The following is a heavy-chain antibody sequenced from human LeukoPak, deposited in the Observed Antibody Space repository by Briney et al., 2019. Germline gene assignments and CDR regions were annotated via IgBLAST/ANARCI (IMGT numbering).Heavy chain of an antibody. D-gene: IGHD3-3*01. CDR2: IYYSGST. V-gene: IGHV4-39*02. J-gene: IGHJ6*02. Sequence: SETLSLTCTVSGGSISSSSYYWGWIRQPPGKGLEWIGSIYYSGSTYYNPSLKSRVTISVDTSKNQFSLKLSSVTAADTAVYYCAREDVLRLLEWFNWGDLDYYYYGMDVWGQGTTVTVSS. CDR3: AREDVLRLLEWFNWGDLDYYYYGMDV. CDR1: GGSISSSSYY.